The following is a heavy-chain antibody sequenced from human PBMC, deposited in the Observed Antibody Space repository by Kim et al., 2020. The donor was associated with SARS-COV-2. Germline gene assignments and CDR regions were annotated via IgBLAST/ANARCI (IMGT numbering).Heavy chain of an antibody. CDR1: GGSISSGGYY. Sequence: SETLSLTCTVSGGSISSGGYYWSWIRQHPGKGLEWIGYIYYSGSTYYNPSLKSRVTISVDTSKNQFSLKLSSVTAADTAVYYCARATLYCSSTSCYDYWGQGTLVTVSS. CDR3: ARATLYCSSTSCYDY. J-gene: IGHJ4*02. CDR2: IYYSGST. V-gene: IGHV4-31*03. D-gene: IGHD2-2*01.